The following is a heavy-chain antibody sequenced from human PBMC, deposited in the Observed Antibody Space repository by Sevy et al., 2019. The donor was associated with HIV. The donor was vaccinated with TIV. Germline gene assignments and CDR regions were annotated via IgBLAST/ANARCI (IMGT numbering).Heavy chain of an antibody. CDR2: LLYNVRTE. D-gene: IGHD2-15*01. CDR3: ARDSARVIVPTAGFDS. CDR1: GFSVRSFS. Sequence: GGSLRLSCSASGFSVRSFSMHWVRQAPGKGLEWVAALLYNVRTEEYADSVKGRFTISRGNSKNTLNLEMNSLRVEDTALYFCARDSARVIVPTAGFDSWGQGVLVTVSS. J-gene: IGHJ4*02. V-gene: IGHV3-33*03.